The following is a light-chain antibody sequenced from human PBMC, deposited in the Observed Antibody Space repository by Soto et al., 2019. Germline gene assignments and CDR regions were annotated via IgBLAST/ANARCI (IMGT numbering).Light chain of an antibody. J-gene: IGLJ1*01. CDR3: CSYAGGRNV. Sequence: QSVLTQPASVSGSPGQSITISCTGTSSGVGSYNLVSWYQHHPGKAPKLMLFEGSKRPSGVSNRFSGSKSGNTASLTISGLQAEDEADYYCCSYAGGRNVFGTGTKVTVL. CDR1: SSGVGSYNL. CDR2: EGS. V-gene: IGLV2-23*03.